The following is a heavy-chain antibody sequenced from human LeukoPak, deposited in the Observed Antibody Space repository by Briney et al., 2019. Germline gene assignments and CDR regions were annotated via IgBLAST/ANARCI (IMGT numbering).Heavy chain of an antibody. V-gene: IGHV1-18*01. CDR1: GYTFTSYG. Sequence: ASVKVSCKASGYTFTSYGINWVRQAPGQGLEWMGWISAYNGNTNYAQKFQGRVTMTTDTSTSTAYMEPRSLRSDDTAVYYCARGALGSGYTKNGFDYWGQGTLVTVSS. D-gene: IGHD3-22*01. CDR2: ISAYNGNT. J-gene: IGHJ4*02. CDR3: ARGALGSGYTKNGFDY.